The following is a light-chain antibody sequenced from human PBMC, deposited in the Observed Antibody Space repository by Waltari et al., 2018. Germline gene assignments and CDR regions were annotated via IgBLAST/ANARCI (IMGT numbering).Light chain of an antibody. Sequence: CRASQGVGSFPLVWLQQNPGQAPRLVMYGTSSRATGFPDRFSGSGSGTDFILTISRLEPEDFAMYYCQQYDGSVLTFGGGTKVEL. CDR2: GTS. CDR3: QQYDGSVLT. J-gene: IGKJ4*01. V-gene: IGKV3-20*01. CDR1: QGVGSFP.